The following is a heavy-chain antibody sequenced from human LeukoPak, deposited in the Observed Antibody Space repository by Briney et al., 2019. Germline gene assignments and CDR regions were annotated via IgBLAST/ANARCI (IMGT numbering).Heavy chain of an antibody. D-gene: IGHD3-16*02. J-gene: IGHJ4*02. CDR2: ISSSSSYI. CDR1: GFTFSSYS. Sequence: GGSLRLSCAASGFTFSSYSMNWVRQAPGKGLEWVSSISSSSSYIYYADSVKGRFTISRDNAKNSLYQQMNSLRAEDTAVYYCARDDYDYVWGSYRHHYFDYWGRGTLVTVSS. CDR3: ARDDYDYVWGSYRHHYFDY. V-gene: IGHV3-21*01.